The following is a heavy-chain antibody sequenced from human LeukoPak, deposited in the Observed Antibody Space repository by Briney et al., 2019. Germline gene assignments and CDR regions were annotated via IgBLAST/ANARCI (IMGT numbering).Heavy chain of an antibody. CDR2: IYNDGSST. Sequence: GGSLRLSCATSGFIFGNYWMHWVRQAPGKGLVWVSRIYNDGSSTTYADSVKGRFTISRDNARNTLYLQMNSLRAEDTAVYYCARDGISCSGGHCYFASWGQGTLVTVSS. J-gene: IGHJ4*02. CDR1: GFIFGNYW. D-gene: IGHD2-15*01. V-gene: IGHV3-74*01. CDR3: ARDGISCSGGHCYFAS.